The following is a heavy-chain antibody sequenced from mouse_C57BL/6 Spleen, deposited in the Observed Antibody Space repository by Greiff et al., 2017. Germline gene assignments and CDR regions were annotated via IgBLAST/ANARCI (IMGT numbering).Heavy chain of an antibody. Sequence: VQLQQSGPELVKPGASVKISCKASGYTFTDYYMNWVKQSHGKSLEWIGDINPNNGGTSYNQKFKGKATLTVDKSSSTAYMELRSLTFEDSAVYYCARGGSSYYFDYWGQGTTLTVSS. CDR3: ARGGSSYYFDY. D-gene: IGHD1-1*01. CDR1: GYTFTDYY. J-gene: IGHJ2*01. V-gene: IGHV1-26*01. CDR2: INPNNGGT.